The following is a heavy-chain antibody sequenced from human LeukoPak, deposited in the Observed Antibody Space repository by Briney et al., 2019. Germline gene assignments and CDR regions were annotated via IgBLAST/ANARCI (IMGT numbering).Heavy chain of an antibody. CDR2: IKQDGSEK. CDR3: ARTGGSYYPDAFDI. Sequence: PGGSLRLSCAASGFTFSSYWMSWVRQAPGKGVEWVANIKQDGSEKYYVDSVKGRFTISRDNAKNSLYLQMNSLRAEDTAVYYCARTGGSYYPDAFDIWGQGTMVTVSS. J-gene: IGHJ3*02. CDR1: GFTFSSYW. D-gene: IGHD1-26*01. V-gene: IGHV3-7*01.